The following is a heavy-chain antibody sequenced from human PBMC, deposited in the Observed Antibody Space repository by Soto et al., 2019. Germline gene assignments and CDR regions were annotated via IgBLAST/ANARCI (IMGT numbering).Heavy chain of an antibody. Sequence: EVQLVESGGGLVKPGGSLRLSCAASGFTFSNAWMSWVRQAPGKGLEWVGRIKSKTDGGTTDYAAPVKGRFTISRDDSKNTLYLQMNSLKTEDTAVYYCTTDRIVGATPDYWGQGTLVTVSS. CDR3: TTDRIVGATPDY. D-gene: IGHD1-26*01. CDR2: IKSKTDGGTT. V-gene: IGHV3-15*01. CDR1: GFTFSNAW. J-gene: IGHJ4*02.